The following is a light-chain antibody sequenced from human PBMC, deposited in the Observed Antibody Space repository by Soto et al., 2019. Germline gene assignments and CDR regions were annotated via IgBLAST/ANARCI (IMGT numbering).Light chain of an antibody. CDR2: LAS. Sequence: EIVMTQSPLSLPVTPGEPASISCRSSQSLLYSNGNNYVDWYLQKPGQSPQLLIYLASSRASGVTDRFSGSGSGTDVTLKISRVEAEDVGVYYCMQPLQNPYTFGQGTKLEIK. V-gene: IGKV2-28*01. CDR1: QSLLYSNGNNY. J-gene: IGKJ2*01. CDR3: MQPLQNPYT.